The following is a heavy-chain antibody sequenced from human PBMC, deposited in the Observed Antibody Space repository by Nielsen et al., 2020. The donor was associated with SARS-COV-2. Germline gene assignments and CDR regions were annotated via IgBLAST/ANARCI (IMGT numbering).Heavy chain of an antibody. V-gene: IGHV3-23*01. J-gene: IGHJ4*02. CDR2: IFTGGALT. Sequence: GESLKISCAASGFSFSNYAMGWVRQAPGKGLDWVSGIFTGGALTYYADSVKGRLTVSRDDSRNTLHLHMSSLRVDDAAVYYCVRNLLHFNDPEYWGQGTLVTVSS. D-gene: IGHD3-3*02. CDR3: VRNLLHFNDPEY. CDR1: GFSFSNYA.